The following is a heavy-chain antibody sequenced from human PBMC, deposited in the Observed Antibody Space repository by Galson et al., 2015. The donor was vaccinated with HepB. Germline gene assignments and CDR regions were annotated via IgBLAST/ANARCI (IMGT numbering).Heavy chain of an antibody. CDR1: GYTFTSYY. CDR3: AADSSGYPYYFDY. D-gene: IGHD3-22*01. CDR2: INPSGGST. Sequence: SVKVSCKASGYTFTSYYMHWVRQAPGQGLEWMGIINPSGGSTSYAQKLQGRVTMTRDTSTSTVYMELSSPRSEDTAVYYCAADSSGYPYYFDYWGQGTLVTVSS. V-gene: IGHV1-46*04. J-gene: IGHJ4*02.